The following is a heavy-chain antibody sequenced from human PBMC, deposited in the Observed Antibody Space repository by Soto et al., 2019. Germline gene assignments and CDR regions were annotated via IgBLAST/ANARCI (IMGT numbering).Heavy chain of an antibody. CDR1: GFTFSSYS. Sequence: GESLKISCKASGFTFSSYSLGWVRHMPGKGLQWMGNIFSSDSSAKYSPSFVGQVTISVDRSINTAYLQWSSLKASDTAIYYCGTWRGSSWFDYWGPGTLVTVSS. CDR3: GTWRGSSWFDY. D-gene: IGHD2-2*01. J-gene: IGHJ4*02. CDR2: IFSSDSSA. V-gene: IGHV5-51*01.